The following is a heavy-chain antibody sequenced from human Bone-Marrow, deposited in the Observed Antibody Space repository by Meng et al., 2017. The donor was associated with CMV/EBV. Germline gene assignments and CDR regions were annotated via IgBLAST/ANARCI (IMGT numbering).Heavy chain of an antibody. CDR2: ISSSGNTI. CDR1: GFTFSDYL. CDR3: ARRGWSYYFDY. D-gene: IGHD2-15*01. V-gene: IGHV3-11*01. Sequence: LCCAACGFTFSDYLMGWIRQAPGKGLEWISYISSSGNTIYYADSVKGRFTISRDNAKNSLYLQMNSLRAEDTAVYYCARRGWSYYFDYWGQGTLVTVSS. J-gene: IGHJ4*02.